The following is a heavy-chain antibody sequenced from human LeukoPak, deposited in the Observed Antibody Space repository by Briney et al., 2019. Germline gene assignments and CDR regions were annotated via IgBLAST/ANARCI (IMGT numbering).Heavy chain of an antibody. CDR3: AKAPAVAGFLNWFDP. J-gene: IGHJ5*02. CDR2: ISGRGGST. CDR1: GFTFSSSA. D-gene: IGHD6-19*01. V-gene: IGHV3-23*01. Sequence: GGSLRPSCAASGFTFSSSAMTWVRQAPGKGLEWVSAISGRGGSTHYTDSVRGRFTISRDNSKNTVYLQMNSLRAEDTAVYYCAKAPAVAGFLNWFDPWGQGTLVTVSS.